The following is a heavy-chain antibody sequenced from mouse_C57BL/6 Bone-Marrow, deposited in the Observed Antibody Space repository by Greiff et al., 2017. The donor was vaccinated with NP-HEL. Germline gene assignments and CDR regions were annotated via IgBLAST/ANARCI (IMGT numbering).Heavy chain of an antibody. CDR3: AGYWDDGFAY. J-gene: IGHJ3*01. D-gene: IGHD4-1*01. V-gene: IGHV1-64*01. Sequence: VQLQQSGAELVKPGASVKLSCKASGYTFTSYWMHWVKQRPGQGLEWIGMIHPNSGSTNYNEKFKSKATLTVDKSSSTAYMQLSSLTSEDSAVYYCAGYWDDGFAYWGQGTLVTVSA. CDR1: GYTFTSYW. CDR2: IHPNSGST.